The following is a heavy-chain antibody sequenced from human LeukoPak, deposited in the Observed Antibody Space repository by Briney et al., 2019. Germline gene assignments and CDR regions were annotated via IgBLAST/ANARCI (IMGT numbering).Heavy chain of an antibody. CDR3: ARQRGEGAYYYGSGSPLD. D-gene: IGHD3-10*01. Sequence: ASVKVSCKASGYTFTRYYMHWVRQAPGHGLGGRGGINPKSGGINYAQKFQGRVTMTRDTSISTAYMELSRLRSDDTAVYYCARQRGEGAYYYGSGSPLDWGQGTLVTVSS. CDR1: GYTFTRYY. J-gene: IGHJ4*02. CDR2: INPKSGGI. V-gene: IGHV1-2*02.